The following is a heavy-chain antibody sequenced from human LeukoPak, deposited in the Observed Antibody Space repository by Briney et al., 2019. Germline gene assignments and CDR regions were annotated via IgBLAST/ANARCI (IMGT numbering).Heavy chain of an antibody. V-gene: IGHV3-9*01. D-gene: IGHD3-22*01. CDR1: GFTFDDSA. Sequence: SLRLSCAASGFTFDDSAMHWVRQVPGESLEWVSGISWNSGIIDYADSVKGRFTISRDNAKNSLYLQMNNLRPDDTAFYYCAKAPPYYSDSSGYFQHWGQGTLVTVSS. CDR2: ISWNSGII. CDR3: AKAPPYYSDSSGYFQH. J-gene: IGHJ1*01.